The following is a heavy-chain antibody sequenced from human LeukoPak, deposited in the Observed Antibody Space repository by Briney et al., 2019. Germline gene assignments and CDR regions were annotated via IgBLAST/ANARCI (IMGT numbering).Heavy chain of an antibody. CDR1: GFTFSSYA. J-gene: IGHJ4*02. CDR3: AREEGYYDSSGYYVGSGFDY. CDR2: ISYDGSNK. Sequence: GRSLRLSCAASGFTFSSYAMHWVRQAPGKELEWVAVISYDGSNKYYADSVKGRFTISRDNSKNTLYLQMNSLRAEDTAVYYCAREEGYYDSSGYYVGSGFDYWGQGTLVTVSS. D-gene: IGHD3-22*01. V-gene: IGHV3-30*04.